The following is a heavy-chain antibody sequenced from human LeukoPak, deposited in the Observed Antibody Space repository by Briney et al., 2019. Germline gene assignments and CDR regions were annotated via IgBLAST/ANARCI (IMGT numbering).Heavy chain of an antibody. V-gene: IGHV3-74*01. CDR2: INSDGSST. Sequence: PGGSLRLSCAASGFTFSSYWMHWVRQAPGKGLVWVSRINSDGSSTSYADSVKGRFTISRDNAKNTLYLQMNSLRAEDTAVYYCASSGLLWFGKLSYFDYWGQGTLVTVSS. CDR3: ASSGLLWFGKLSYFDY. CDR1: GFTFSSYW. J-gene: IGHJ4*02. D-gene: IGHD3-10*01.